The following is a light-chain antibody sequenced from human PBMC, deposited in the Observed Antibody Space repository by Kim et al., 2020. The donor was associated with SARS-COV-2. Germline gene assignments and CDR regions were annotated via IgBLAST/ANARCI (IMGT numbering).Light chain of an antibody. V-gene: IGKV1-39*01. CDR1: QSITTY. CDR2: AAS. J-gene: IGKJ1*01. Sequence: ASVGDRVIITCRASQSITTYLNWYQQKPGKAPKLLIYAASSLQTGVPSRFSGSGFGTDFTLTISSLQPEDFATYYCQQSHTAPRTFGQGTKVDIK. CDR3: QQSHTAPRT.